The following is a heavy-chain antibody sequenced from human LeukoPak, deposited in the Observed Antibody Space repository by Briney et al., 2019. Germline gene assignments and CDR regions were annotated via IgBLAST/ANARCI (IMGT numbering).Heavy chain of an antibody. CDR3: ARDLPLYGMDV. V-gene: IGHV3-21*01. D-gene: IGHD5/OR15-5a*01. CDR1: GFTFSSYS. J-gene: IGHJ6*02. Sequence: GGSLRLSCAASGFTFSSYSMNWVRQAPGKGLEWVSSISSSSSYIYYADSVKGRFTISRDNAKNSLYLQMNSLRAEDTAVYYCARDLPLYGMDVWGQGTTVTVSS. CDR2: ISSSSSYI.